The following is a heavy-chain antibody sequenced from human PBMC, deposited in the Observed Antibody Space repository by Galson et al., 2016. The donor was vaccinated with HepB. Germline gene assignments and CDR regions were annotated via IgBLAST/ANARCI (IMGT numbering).Heavy chain of an antibody. CDR1: GFTFSNYW. CDR3: AVRYSSIWYFQH. V-gene: IGHV3-74*01. CDR2: ITIDGSTT. J-gene: IGHJ1*01. D-gene: IGHD6-13*01. Sequence: LRLSCAASGFTFSNYWMHWVRQAPGKGLVWVSHITIDGSTTTYADSVKGRFTISRDNAKNTLYLQMNSLGAEDTAIYYCAVRYSSIWYFQHWGRGTLVSVSS.